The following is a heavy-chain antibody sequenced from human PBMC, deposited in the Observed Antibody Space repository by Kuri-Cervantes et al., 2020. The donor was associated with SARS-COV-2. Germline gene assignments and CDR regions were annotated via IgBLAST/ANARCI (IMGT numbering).Heavy chain of an antibody. D-gene: IGHD5/OR15-5a*01. V-gene: IGHV1-18*04. CDR3: ARGPIAVYDASSVYKTGYFDS. Sequence: ASVKVSCKASGYTFTNYGINWVRQAPGQGLEWMGWISAYNGVTFFAHNFQGRVTLVADKPTSTVYMELNSLTSEDTAMYYCARGPIAVYDASSVYKTGYFDSWGQGTLVTVSS. CDR2: ISAYNGVT. CDR1: GYTFTNYG. J-gene: IGHJ4*02.